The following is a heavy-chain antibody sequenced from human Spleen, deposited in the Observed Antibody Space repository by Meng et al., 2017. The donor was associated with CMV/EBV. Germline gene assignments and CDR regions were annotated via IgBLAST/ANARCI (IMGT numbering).Heavy chain of an antibody. CDR2: ISGSGGST. D-gene: IGHD2-2*01. Sequence: GESLKISCAASGFTVSSNDMTWVRQAPGKGLEWVSAISGSGGSTYYADSVKGRFTISRDNSKNTLYLQMNSLRAEDTAVYYCAKDGPRRFGELLSGGQGYFDYWGQGTLVTVSS. J-gene: IGHJ4*02. CDR1: GFTVSSND. V-gene: IGHV3-23*01. CDR3: AKDGPRRFGELLSGGQGYFDY.